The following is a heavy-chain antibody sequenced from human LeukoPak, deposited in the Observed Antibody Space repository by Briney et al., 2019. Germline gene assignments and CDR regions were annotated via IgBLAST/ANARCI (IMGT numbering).Heavy chain of an antibody. CDR2: IYSGGST. CDR1: GFTVSSNY. D-gene: IGHD3-3*01. CDR3: ARGEVVTIFGVVKTYYYYGMDV. Sequence: GGSLRLSCAASGFTVSSNYMSWVRQAPGKGLEWVSVIYSGGSTYYADSVKGRFTISRDNSKNTLYLQMNSLRAEDTAVYYCARGEVVTIFGVVKTYYYYGMDVWGQGTTVTVSS. V-gene: IGHV3-66*01. J-gene: IGHJ6*02.